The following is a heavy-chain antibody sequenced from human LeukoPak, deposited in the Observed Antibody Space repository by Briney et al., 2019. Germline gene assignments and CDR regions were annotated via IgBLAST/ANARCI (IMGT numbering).Heavy chain of an antibody. CDR3: AREGHSPTVPLDY. Sequence: PGDSLRLSCAASGFTFTKYWMTWVRQAPGKGLEWVGNIKQDGSDKNYMDSVKGRFTISRDNAKNSLYLQMNSLRAEDTAVYYCAREGHSPTVPLDYWGQGTLVTVSS. CDR2: IKQDGSDK. CDR1: GFTFTKYW. J-gene: IGHJ4*02. D-gene: IGHD4-11*01. V-gene: IGHV3-7*01.